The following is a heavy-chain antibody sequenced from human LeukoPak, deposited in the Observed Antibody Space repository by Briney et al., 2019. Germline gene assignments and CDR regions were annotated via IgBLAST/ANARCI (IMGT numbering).Heavy chain of an antibody. Sequence: GRSLGLSCAASGFTFSSYAMHWVRQAPGKGLEWVAVISYDGSNKYYADSVKGRFTISRDNSKNTLYLQMNSLRTEDTAVYYCARVKAYCGGDCYSSYWGQGTPVTVSS. J-gene: IGHJ4*02. CDR3: ARVKAYCGGDCYSSY. V-gene: IGHV3-30*01. CDR2: ISYDGSNK. CDR1: GFTFSSYA. D-gene: IGHD2-21*02.